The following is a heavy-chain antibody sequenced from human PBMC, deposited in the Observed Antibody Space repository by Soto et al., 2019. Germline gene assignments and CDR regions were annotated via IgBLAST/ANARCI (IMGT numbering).Heavy chain of an antibody. CDR3: AAHPGGGGY. J-gene: IGHJ4*02. V-gene: IGHV3-53*01. Sequence: EVQLVESGGGLIQPGGSLRLSCAVSGFTVSNNYMSWVRQAPGKGLEGVSVIYSGGYTAYGDSVKGRFTISRDNSKNTLFLQKTSRRAAVRAWCYFAAHPGGGGYWGQGTLVTVSS. CDR1: GFTVSNNY. CDR2: IYSGGYT. D-gene: IGHD3-10*01.